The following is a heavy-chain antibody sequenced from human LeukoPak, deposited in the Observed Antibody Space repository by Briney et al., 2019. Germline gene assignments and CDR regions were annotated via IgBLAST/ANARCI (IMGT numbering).Heavy chain of an antibody. CDR2: IYYSGST. J-gene: IGHJ4*02. CDR3: ERSNYGSGSYYNI. D-gene: IGHD3-10*01. CDR1: GGSISSSSYY. Sequence: SETLSLTCTVSGGSISSSSYYWGWIRQPPGKGLEWIGSIYYSGSTYYNPSLQSRVTISVDTSKNKFSLKMSSVTAADTAVYYCERSNYGSGSYYNIWGQGTLVTVSS. V-gene: IGHV4-39*07.